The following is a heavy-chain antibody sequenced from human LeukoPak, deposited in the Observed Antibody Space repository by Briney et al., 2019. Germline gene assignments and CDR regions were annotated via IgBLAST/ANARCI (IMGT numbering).Heavy chain of an antibody. D-gene: IGHD4-17*01. J-gene: IGHJ4*02. V-gene: IGHV3-23*01. Sequence: GGSLRLSCAAPGFTFSSYAMSWVRQALGKGLEWVSAISGSGGSTYYADSVKGRFTISRDNSENTLYLQMNSLRAEDTAVYYCAKEPDYGDYFDYWGQGTLVTVSS. CDR2: ISGSGGST. CDR1: GFTFSSYA. CDR3: AKEPDYGDYFDY.